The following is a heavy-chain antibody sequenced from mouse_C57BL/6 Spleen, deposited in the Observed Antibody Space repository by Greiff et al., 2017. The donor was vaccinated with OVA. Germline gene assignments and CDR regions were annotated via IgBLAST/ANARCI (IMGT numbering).Heavy chain of an antibody. D-gene: IGHD2-12*01. CDR2: IWSGGST. V-gene: IGHV2-2*01. CDR3: ARKGSRLEGDYYAMDY. Sequence: QVQLQQSGPGLVQPSQSLSITCTVSGFSLTSYGVHWVRQSPGKGLEWLGVIWSGGSTDYHAAFISRLSISKDNSKSQVFFKMNSLQADDTAIYDCARKGSRLEGDYYAMDYWGQGTSVTVSS. J-gene: IGHJ4*01. CDR1: GFSLTSYG.